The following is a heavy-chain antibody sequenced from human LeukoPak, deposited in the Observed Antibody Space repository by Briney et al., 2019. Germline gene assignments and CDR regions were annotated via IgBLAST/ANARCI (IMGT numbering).Heavy chain of an antibody. CDR3: AKDRRLLWFGELKFDP. Sequence: PGRSLRLSCAASGFTFSSYGMHWVRQAPGKGLEGVAVISYDGSNKYYADSVKGRFTISRDNSKNTLYLQMNSLRAEDTAVYYCAKDRRLLWFGELKFDPWGQGTLVTVSS. CDR1: GFTFSSYG. V-gene: IGHV3-30*18. CDR2: ISYDGSNK. J-gene: IGHJ5*02. D-gene: IGHD3-10*01.